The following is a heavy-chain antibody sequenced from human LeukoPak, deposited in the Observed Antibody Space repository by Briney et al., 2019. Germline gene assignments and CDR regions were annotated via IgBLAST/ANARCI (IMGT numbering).Heavy chain of an antibody. J-gene: IGHJ4*02. Sequence: PSETLSLTCTVSDGSISSGAYYWSWIRQHPGKGLEWIGYIYYSGSTYYNPSLKSRVTISVDTSKNQFSLKLSSVTAADTAVYYCARAGSMITFGLYYWGQGTLVTVSS. CDR2: IYYSGST. CDR1: DGSISSGAYY. D-gene: IGHD3-16*01. V-gene: IGHV4-31*03. CDR3: ARAGSMITFGLYY.